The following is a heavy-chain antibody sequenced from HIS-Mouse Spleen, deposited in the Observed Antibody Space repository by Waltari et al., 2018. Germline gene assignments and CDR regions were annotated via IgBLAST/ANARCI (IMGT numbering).Heavy chain of an antibody. V-gene: IGHV4-39*07. CDR3: AREIPYSSSWYDWYFDL. CDR1: GGSISRSSSY. D-gene: IGHD6-13*01. CDR2: IYYSGST. J-gene: IGHJ2*01. Sequence: QLQLQESGPGLVKPSEPLSLTCTVSGGSISRSSSYWGWIRQPPGKGLGWIGSIYYSGSTYYNPSLKSRVTISVDTSKNQFSLKLSSVTAADTAVYYCAREIPYSSSWYDWYFDLWGRGTLVTVSS.